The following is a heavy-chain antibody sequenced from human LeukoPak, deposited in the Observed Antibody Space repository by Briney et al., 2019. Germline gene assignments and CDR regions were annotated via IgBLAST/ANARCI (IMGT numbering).Heavy chain of an antibody. J-gene: IGHJ4*02. CDR2: IWHDGSNK. D-gene: IGHD6-19*01. CDR1: GFTFSNHG. V-gene: IGHV3-33*01. CDR3: ASRTRYSSGPVGDY. Sequence: AGGSLRLSCAASGFTFSNHGMHWVRQAPGKGLEWVAGIWHDGSNKYYADSAKGRFTISRDDSKSTLYLQMNSLRAEDTAVYQCASRTRYSSGPVGDYWGQGTLVTVSS.